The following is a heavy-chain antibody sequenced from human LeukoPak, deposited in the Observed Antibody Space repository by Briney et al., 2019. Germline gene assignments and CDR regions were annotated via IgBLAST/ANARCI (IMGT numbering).Heavy chain of an antibody. J-gene: IGHJ4*02. CDR1: GFTFSSYA. D-gene: IGHD6-13*01. CDR3: ARPSRRGIAAAPFPFDY. CDR2: ISYDGSNK. Sequence: LTGGSLRLSCAASGFTFSSYAMHWVRQAPGKGLEWVAVISYDGSNKYYADSVKGRFTISRDNSKNTLYLQMNSLRAEDTAVYYCARPSRRGIAAAPFPFDYWGQGTLVTVSS. V-gene: IGHV3-30-3*01.